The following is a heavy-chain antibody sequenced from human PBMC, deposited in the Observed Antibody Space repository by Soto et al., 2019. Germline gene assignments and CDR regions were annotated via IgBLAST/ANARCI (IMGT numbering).Heavy chain of an antibody. D-gene: IGHD2-15*01. J-gene: IGHJ5*02. Sequence: ETLSLTCTVSGGSFSSYYWSWIRQPPGKGLEWIGYIYYSGSTNYNPSLKSRVTISVDTSKNQFSLRLSSVTAADTAVYYCARTRYCSGGSCYSFDPWGLGTLVTVSS. CDR1: GGSFSSYY. CDR3: ARTRYCSGGSCYSFDP. V-gene: IGHV4-59*08. CDR2: IYYSGST.